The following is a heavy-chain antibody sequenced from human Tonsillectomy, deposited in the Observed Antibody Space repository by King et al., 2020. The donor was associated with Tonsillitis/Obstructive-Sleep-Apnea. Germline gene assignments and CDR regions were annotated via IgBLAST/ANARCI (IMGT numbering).Heavy chain of an antibody. CDR3: ARDRKEMSTNYYFDY. CDR1: GFTVSSNY. Sequence: QLVQSGGGLVQPGGSLRLSCAASGFTVSSNYMSWIRQAPGKGLEWVSVIYSGGYTYYADSVKGRFTISRDNSKITLYLQMNSLRAEDTAVYYCARDRKEMSTNYYFDYWGQGTLVTVSS. J-gene: IGHJ4*02. CDR2: IYSGGYT. V-gene: IGHV3-66*01. D-gene: IGHD5-24*01.